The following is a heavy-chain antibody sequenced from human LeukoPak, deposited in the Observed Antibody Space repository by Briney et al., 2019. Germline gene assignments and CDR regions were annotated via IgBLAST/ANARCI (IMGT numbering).Heavy chain of an antibody. CDR3: ARDAQFPDAFDI. V-gene: IGHV1-2*02. CDR2: INPNSGGT. Sequence: ASVKVSCKASGYTFTSYYMHWVRQAPGQGLEWMGWINPNSGGTNHAQKFQGRVTMTRDTSISTAYMELSRLRSDDTAVYYCARDAQFPDAFDIWGQGTMVTVSS. J-gene: IGHJ3*02. CDR1: GYTFTSYY.